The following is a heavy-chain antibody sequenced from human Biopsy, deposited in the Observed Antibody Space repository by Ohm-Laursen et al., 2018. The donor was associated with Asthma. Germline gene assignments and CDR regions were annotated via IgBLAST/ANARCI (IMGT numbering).Heavy chain of an antibody. Sequence: SLRLSCAASGITLSSFSMNWVRQAPRRGLEWVSYISSSSSPIYYADSVKGRFTISRDNAKNSLFLQMNSLRAEDTAVYYCARLIPGNSDYWGQGTLVTVSS. CDR2: ISSSSSPI. CDR3: ARLIPGNSDY. J-gene: IGHJ4*02. D-gene: IGHD2-21*01. V-gene: IGHV3-48*01. CDR1: GITLSSFS.